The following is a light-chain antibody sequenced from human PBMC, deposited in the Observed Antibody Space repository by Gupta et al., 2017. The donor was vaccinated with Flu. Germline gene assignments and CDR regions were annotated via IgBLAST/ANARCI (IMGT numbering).Light chain of an antibody. V-gene: IGKV4-1*01. Sequence: SLGEGATINCKSSQSVLYSSNNKNYLAWYQQKPGQPPKLLIDWASTRESGVPDRFSGSGSETDFTLTISSVQAEDVAVYFCQQYYSNPLTFGGGTKVEIK. CDR2: WAS. J-gene: IGKJ4*01. CDR1: QSVLYSSNNKNY. CDR3: QQYYSNPLT.